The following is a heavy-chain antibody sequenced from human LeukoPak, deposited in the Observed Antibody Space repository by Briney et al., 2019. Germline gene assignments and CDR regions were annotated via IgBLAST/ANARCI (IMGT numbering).Heavy chain of an antibody. CDR2: IYHSGST. J-gene: IGHJ4*02. D-gene: IGHD1-14*01. V-gene: IGHV4-38-2*01. Sequence: SETLSLTCAVSSYSISSGYYWGWIRQPPGKGLEWIGSIYHSGSTYYNPSLKSRVTISVATSKNPFSLKLSSVTDAETAVYYCARRARADRRSNRNPFDYWGQGTLVAVSS. CDR1: SYSISSGYY. CDR3: ARRARADRRSNRNPFDY.